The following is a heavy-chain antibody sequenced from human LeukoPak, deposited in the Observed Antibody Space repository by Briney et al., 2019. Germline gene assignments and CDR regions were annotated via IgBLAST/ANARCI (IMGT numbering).Heavy chain of an antibody. CDR2: IYYSGST. D-gene: IGHD2-2*01. V-gene: IGHV4-59*01. CDR3: ARGDIVVVPAAMPVRYGMDV. J-gene: IGHJ6*02. CDR1: GFTFSSYA. Sequence: GSLRLSCAASGFTFSSYAMHWVRQAPGKGLEWIGHIYYSGSTNNNPSLKSRVTISVDTSKNQFSLKLSSVTAADTAVYYCARGDIVVVPAAMPVRYGMDVWGQGTTVTVSS.